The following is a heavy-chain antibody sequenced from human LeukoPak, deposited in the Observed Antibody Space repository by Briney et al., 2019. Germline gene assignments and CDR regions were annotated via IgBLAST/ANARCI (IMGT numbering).Heavy chain of an antibody. CDR3: ARDGADDYGDYGNAFDV. V-gene: IGHV1-69*13. D-gene: IGHD4-17*01. CDR1: GGTFSRYA. J-gene: IGHJ3*01. CDR2: IIPIFGTI. Sequence: SVKVSCKAYGGTFSRYAISWVRQAPGQGLEWMGGIIPIFGTINYAQKFQDRITINADECTSTVYMELSSLRSEDTAVYYCARDGADDYGDYGNAFDVWGQGTMVTVSS.